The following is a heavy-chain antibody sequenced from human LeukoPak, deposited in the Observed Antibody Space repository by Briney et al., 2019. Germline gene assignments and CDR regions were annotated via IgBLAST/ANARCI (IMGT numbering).Heavy chain of an antibody. CDR3: AGPRDYYDSSGYDN. J-gene: IGHJ4*02. D-gene: IGHD3-22*01. V-gene: IGHV4-39*01. Sequence: PSETLSLTCTVSGGFISSSIYYWGWIRQPPGKGLEWIGSIHYSGSTYYNPSLKSRVTISVDTSKNQFSLKLTSVTAADTAVYYCAGPRDYYDSSGYDNWGQGTLVTVSS. CDR1: GGFISSSIYY. CDR2: IHYSGST.